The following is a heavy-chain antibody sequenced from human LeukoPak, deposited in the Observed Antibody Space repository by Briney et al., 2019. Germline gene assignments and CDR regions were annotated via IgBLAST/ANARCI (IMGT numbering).Heavy chain of an antibody. V-gene: IGHV3-48*03. CDR3: GASRQYVGAFDM. Sequence: GGSLRLSCAASGFTFSSYELYWLRQAPGKGLEWISYISSGSTTIKYAESVRGRFTSSRDDARESLYLQMNSLRAEDTAIYYCGASRQYVGAFDMWRPGTLLTVSS. CDR1: GFTFSSYE. D-gene: IGHD1-26*01. CDR2: ISSGSTTI. J-gene: IGHJ3*02.